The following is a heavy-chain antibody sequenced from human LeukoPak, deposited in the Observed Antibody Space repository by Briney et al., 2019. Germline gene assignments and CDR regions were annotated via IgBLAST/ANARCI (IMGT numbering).Heavy chain of an antibody. V-gene: IGHV5-51*01. CDR1: GYSFTNYW. CDR2: IYPGDSDT. CDR3: ARNYYDSSGYYYVALGSFDY. J-gene: IGHJ4*02. Sequence: GESLKISCKGSGYSFTNYWIGWVRQMPGKDLEWMGIIYPGDSDTRYSPSFQGQVTISADKSISTAYLQWSSLKASDTAMYYCARNYYDSSGYYYVALGSFDYWGQGTLVTVSS. D-gene: IGHD3-22*01.